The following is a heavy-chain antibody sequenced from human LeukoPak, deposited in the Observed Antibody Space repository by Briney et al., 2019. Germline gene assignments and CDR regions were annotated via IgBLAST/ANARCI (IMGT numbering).Heavy chain of an antibody. CDR3: ARDSKARRGGNNWFDP. CDR2: IYYSGST. D-gene: IGHD2-15*01. CDR1: GGSISSYY. J-gene: IGHJ5*02. Sequence: SETLSLTCTVSGGSISSYYWSWIRQPPGKGLEWIGYIYYSGSTNYNPSLKSRVTISVDTSKNQFSLKLSSVTAADTAVYYCARDSKARRGGNNWFDPWGQGTLVTVSS. V-gene: IGHV4-59*12.